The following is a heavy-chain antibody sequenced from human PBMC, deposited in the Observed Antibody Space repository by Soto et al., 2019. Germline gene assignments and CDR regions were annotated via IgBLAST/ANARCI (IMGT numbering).Heavy chain of an antibody. CDR3: ARETVTYYYYYGLDV. CDR2: IYSGGNT. J-gene: IGHJ6*02. D-gene: IGHD4-4*01. V-gene: IGHV3-53*01. CDR1: VFNVSSNY. Sequence: GGSLRLSCAVSVFNVSSNYMTCVRHSPGKGLEWVSLIYSGGNTYYADSVKGRFTISRDNSKNTVYLQMKGLRAEDTAVYYCARETVTYYYYYGLDVWGQGTAVTVSS.